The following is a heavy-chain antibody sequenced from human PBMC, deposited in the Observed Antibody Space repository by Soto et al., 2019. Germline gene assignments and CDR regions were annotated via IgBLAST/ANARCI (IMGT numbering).Heavy chain of an antibody. CDR2: VCWDDDK. J-gene: IGHJ5*02. D-gene: IGHD3-10*01. CDR3: AQSLREYGLGRERANYFDP. V-gene: IGHV2-5*02. Sequence: QITLKESGPTLVRPTQTLTLPCTFSGFSLSTTGVGVGWIRQPPGKALEWLALVCWDDDKRYSPSLKSRLTITKYTSKNAVILTITNTDPVDTATYYCAQSLREYGLGRERANYFDPGGQGTLVTVSS. CDR1: GFSLSTTGVG.